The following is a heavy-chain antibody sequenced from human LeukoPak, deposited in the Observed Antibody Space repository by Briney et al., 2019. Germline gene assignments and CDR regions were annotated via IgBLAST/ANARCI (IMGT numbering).Heavy chain of an antibody. CDR1: GFTFSDYY. CDR2: ISSSGSTI. D-gene: IGHD3-22*01. CDR3: ARITTLDAFDI. V-gene: IGHV3-11*01. Sequence: GGSLRLSCAASGFTFSDYYMSWIRQAPGKGLEWVSYISSSGSTIYYADSVKGRFTISRGNAKNSLYLQMNSLRAEDTAVYYCARITTLDAFDIWGQGTMVTVSS. J-gene: IGHJ3*02.